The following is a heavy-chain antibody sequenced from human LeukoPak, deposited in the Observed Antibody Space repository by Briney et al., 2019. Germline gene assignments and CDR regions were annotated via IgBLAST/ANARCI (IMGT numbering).Heavy chain of an antibody. V-gene: IGHV4-59*01. CDR2: IYYSGST. CDR3: ARSSGYYNYYYYMDV. Sequence: SETLSLTCTVPGGSISSYYWSWIRQPPGKGLEWIGYIYYSGSTSYNPSLKSRVTISVDTSKNQFSLKLSSVTAADTAVYYCARSSGYYNYYYYMDVWGKGTTVTISS. D-gene: IGHD3-22*01. CDR1: GGSISSYY. J-gene: IGHJ6*03.